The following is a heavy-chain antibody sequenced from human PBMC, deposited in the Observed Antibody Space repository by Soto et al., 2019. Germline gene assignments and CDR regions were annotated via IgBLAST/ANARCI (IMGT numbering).Heavy chain of an antibody. CDR1: GYTLTELS. D-gene: IGHD2-15*01. V-gene: IGHV1-24*01. CDR3: ATWLTIYCSGGSCIDY. CDR2: FDPEDGET. Sequence: GASVKVSCKVSGYTLTELSMHWVRQAPGKGLEWMGGFDPEDGETIYAQKFQGRVTMTEGTSTDTAYMELSSLRSEDTAVYYCATWLTIYCSGGSCIDYWGQGTLVTVSS. J-gene: IGHJ4*02.